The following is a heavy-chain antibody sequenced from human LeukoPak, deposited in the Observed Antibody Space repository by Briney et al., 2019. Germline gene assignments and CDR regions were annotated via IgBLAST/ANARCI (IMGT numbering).Heavy chain of an antibody. D-gene: IGHD6-19*01. CDR2: ISGSGDNT. CDR1: GFSFSSYA. V-gene: IGHV3-23*01. CDR3: AKRSGYTTGWFFDF. Sequence: GGSLKLSCAASGFSFSSYAMSWVRQAPGKGLEWVSSISGSGDNTYYAESVKGRFTISRDNSKNTLFLQMDSLRAEDTAVFYCAKRSGYTTGWFFDFWGQGTLVTVSS. J-gene: IGHJ4*02.